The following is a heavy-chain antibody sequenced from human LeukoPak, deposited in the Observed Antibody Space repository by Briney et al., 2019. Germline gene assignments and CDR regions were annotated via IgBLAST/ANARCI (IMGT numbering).Heavy chain of an antibody. CDR2: ISYDGSNK. D-gene: IGHD3-10*01. V-gene: IGHV3-30*04. Sequence: GRSLRLSCAASGFTFSNYAMHWVRQAPGKGLEWVAVISYDGSNKYYADSVKGRFIISRDNSKNTLYLQMNSLTAEDTTVYYCARGYYDSGSYYSTYDLWGQGTLVTVSS. CDR3: ARGYYDSGSYYSTYDL. J-gene: IGHJ4*02. CDR1: GFTFSNYA.